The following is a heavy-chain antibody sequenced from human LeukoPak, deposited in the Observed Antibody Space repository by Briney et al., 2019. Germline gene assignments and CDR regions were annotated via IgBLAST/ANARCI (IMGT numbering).Heavy chain of an antibody. CDR2: ISGSSSYI. CDR3: ARVSDTLKYYDILTGYYTHYDGMDV. CDR1: GFTFSSYS. D-gene: IGHD3-9*01. J-gene: IGHJ6*02. V-gene: IGHV3-21*01. Sequence: PGGSLRLSCAASGFTFSSYSMNWVRQAPGKGLEWVSSISGSSSYIYYADSVKGRFTISRDNAKNSLYLQMNSLRAEDTAVYYCARVSDTLKYYDILTGYYTHYDGMDVWGQGTTVTVSS.